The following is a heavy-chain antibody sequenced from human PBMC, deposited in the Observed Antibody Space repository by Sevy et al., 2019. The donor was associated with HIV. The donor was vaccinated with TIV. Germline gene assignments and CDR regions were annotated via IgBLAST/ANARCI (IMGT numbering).Heavy chain of an antibody. CDR3: AVTKDYYDSSGYPFDY. Sequence: ASVKVSCKVSGYTLTQFSMHWVRQAPGKGLEWMATFDPEDDETIYAQRLQGRVTMTEDTSTDTAYMELSSLRSDDTAVYYCAVTKDYYDSSGYPFDYWGQGSPVTVSS. J-gene: IGHJ4*02. CDR1: GYTLTQFS. V-gene: IGHV1-24*01. CDR2: FDPEDDET. D-gene: IGHD3-22*01.